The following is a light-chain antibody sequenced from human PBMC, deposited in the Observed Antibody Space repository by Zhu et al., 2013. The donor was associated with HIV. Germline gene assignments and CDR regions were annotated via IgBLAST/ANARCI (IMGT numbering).Light chain of an antibody. CDR3: QQYDSYPYT. J-gene: IGKJ2*01. CDR1: QGVSTY. Sequence: DVQMTQSPSSLSASVGDRVTITCRASQGVSTYLAWFQQRPGKAPKSLIYGASSLQSGVSSRFSGSGSGTDFTLTINSLQPEDFAIYYCQQYDSYPYTFGQGTKLEIK. V-gene: IGKV1-16*01. CDR2: GAS.